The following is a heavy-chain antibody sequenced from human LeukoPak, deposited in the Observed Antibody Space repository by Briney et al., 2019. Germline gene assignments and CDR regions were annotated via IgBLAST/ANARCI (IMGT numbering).Heavy chain of an antibody. CDR2: INAGNGNT. V-gene: IGHV1-3*01. J-gene: IGHJ6*04. Sequence: ASVKVSCKASGYTFTSYAMHWVRQAPGQRLEWMGWINAGNGNTKFSQEFQGRVTITRDTSASTAYMELSSLRSEDTAVYYCAREGLRYFASLPQYGMDVWGKGTTVTVSS. CDR3: AREGLRYFASLPQYGMDV. CDR1: GYTFTSYA. D-gene: IGHD3-9*01.